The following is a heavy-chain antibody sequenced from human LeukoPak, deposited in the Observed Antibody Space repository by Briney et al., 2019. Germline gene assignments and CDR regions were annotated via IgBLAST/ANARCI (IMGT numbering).Heavy chain of an antibody. D-gene: IGHD1-26*01. CDR3: AKGGIVGATIFDY. CDR2: IWYDGSNK. Sequence: TGGSLRLSCAASGFTFSSYGMHWVRQAPGKRLEWVAVIWYDGSNKYYADSVKGRFTISRDNSKNTLYLQMNSLRAEDTAVYYCAKGGIVGATIFDYWGQGTLVTVSS. V-gene: IGHV3-33*06. J-gene: IGHJ4*02. CDR1: GFTFSSYG.